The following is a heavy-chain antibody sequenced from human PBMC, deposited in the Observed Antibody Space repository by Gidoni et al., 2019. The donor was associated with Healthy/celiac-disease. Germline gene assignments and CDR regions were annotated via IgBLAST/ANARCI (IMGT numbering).Heavy chain of an antibody. CDR2: IKSKTDGGTT. V-gene: IGHV3-15*01. CDR1: GFTFSNAW. J-gene: IGHJ4*02. CDR3: TTHPELILRYFDWLLWFDY. D-gene: IGHD3-9*01. Sequence: EVQLVESGGGLVKPGGSLRLSCAASGFTFSNAWKSWVRQAPGKGLEWVGRIKSKTDGGTTDYAAPVKGRFTISRDDSKNTLYLQMNSLKTEDTAVYYCTTHPELILRYFDWLLWFDYWGQGTLVTVSS.